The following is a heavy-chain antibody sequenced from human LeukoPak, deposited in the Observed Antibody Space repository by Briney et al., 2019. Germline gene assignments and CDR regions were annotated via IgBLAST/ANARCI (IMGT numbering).Heavy chain of an antibody. CDR2: IKQDGSEK. V-gene: IGHV3-7*03. J-gene: IGHJ4*02. Sequence: GGSLRLSCAASGFTFSSYWMSWVRQAPGKGLEWVANIKQDGSEKYYVDSVKGRFTISRDNAKNSVYLQMNSLRAEDTALYYCARGSGSSWYFYFDYWGQGTLVTVSS. CDR3: ARGSGSSWYFYFDY. CDR1: GFTFSSYW. D-gene: IGHD6-13*01.